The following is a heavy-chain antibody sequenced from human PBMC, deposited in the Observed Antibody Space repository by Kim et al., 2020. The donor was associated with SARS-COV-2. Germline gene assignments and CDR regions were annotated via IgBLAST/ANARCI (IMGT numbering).Heavy chain of an antibody. J-gene: IGHJ5*02. CDR1: GGSISSYY. CDR2: IYYSGST. Sequence: SETLSLTCTVSGGSISSYYWSWIRQPPGKGLEWIGYIYYSGSTNYNPSLKSRVTISVDTSKNQFSLKLSSVTAADTAVYYCARGVGAIYVDPWGQGTLVTVSS. CDR3: ARGVGAIYVDP. D-gene: IGHD1-26*01. V-gene: IGHV4-59*13.